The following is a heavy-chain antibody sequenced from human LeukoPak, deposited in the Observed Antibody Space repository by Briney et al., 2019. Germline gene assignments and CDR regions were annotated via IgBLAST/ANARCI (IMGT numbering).Heavy chain of an antibody. D-gene: IGHD1/OR15-1a*01. Sequence: GGSLRLSCAACGFTFDDYTMHWVRQAPGKGLEWVSLISWDGGSTYYADSVKGRFTISRDNSKNSLYLQMNSLRTEDTALYYCAKDMGNSPSFDYWGQGTLVTVSS. V-gene: IGHV3-43*01. J-gene: IGHJ4*02. CDR3: AKDMGNSPSFDY. CDR1: GFTFDDYT. CDR2: ISWDGGST.